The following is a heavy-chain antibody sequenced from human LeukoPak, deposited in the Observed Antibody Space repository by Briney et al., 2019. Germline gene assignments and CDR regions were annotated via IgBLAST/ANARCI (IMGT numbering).Heavy chain of an antibody. D-gene: IGHD3-9*01. Sequence: ASVKVSCKASGYTFTSYSVSWVRQAPGQGLEWMGWISTYNGDTDYAQKLQGRLTMTTDTSTSTAYMELRSLRSDDTAVYYCARDPGQYYDILTGYYTPYYFDNWGQGTLVTVSS. J-gene: IGHJ4*02. CDR2: ISTYNGDT. V-gene: IGHV1-18*01. CDR1: GYTFTSYS. CDR3: ARDPGQYYDILTGYYTPYYFDN.